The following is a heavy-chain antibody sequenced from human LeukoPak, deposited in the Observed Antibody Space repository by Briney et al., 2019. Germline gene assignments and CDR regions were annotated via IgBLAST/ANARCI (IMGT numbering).Heavy chain of an antibody. Sequence: SETLSLTCTVSGGSINNYYWSWIRQPAGKGLEWIGRIYTRGSTNYNPSLKSRVTISVDTSKNQFSLKLSSVTAADTAVYYCASGEGGQYYYYGMDVRGQGTTVTVSS. J-gene: IGHJ6*02. D-gene: IGHD2-21*01. CDR1: GGSINNYY. CDR3: ASGEGGQYYYYGMDV. V-gene: IGHV4-4*07. CDR2: IYTRGST.